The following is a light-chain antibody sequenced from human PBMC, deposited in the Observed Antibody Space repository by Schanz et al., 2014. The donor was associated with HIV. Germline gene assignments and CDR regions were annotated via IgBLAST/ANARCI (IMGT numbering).Light chain of an antibody. CDR1: QNVNKN. J-gene: IGKJ1*01. Sequence: VMTQSPATLSLSPGERATLSCRASQNVNKNLAWYQQKPGQAPRLLLYGASTRATGVPVRFSGSGSGTEFTLTISRVEPEDYAVYYCQQYGSSPWTFGQGTRVDVK. CDR3: QQYGSSPWT. CDR2: GAS. V-gene: IGKV3-15*01.